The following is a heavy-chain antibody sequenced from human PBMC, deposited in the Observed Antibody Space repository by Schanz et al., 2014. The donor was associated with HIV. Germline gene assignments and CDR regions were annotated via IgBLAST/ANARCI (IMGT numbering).Heavy chain of an antibody. V-gene: IGHV3-30*18. CDR1: GFILSAYG. D-gene: IGHD5-18*01. CDR2: ISYDGSNK. CDR3: AKDRTYGYRFDY. Sequence: QVQLVESGGGVVQAGRSLRLSCTTSGFILSAYGMHWVRQAPGKGLEWVAVISYDGSNKYYADSVKGRFTISRDNSKNTLYLQMNSLRADDTAVYYCAKDRTYGYRFDYWGQGTLVTVSS. J-gene: IGHJ4*02.